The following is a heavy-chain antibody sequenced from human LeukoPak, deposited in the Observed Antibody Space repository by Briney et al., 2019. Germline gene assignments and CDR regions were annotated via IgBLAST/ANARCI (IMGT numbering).Heavy chain of an antibody. CDR3: AKDEYYGSGSYSFDY. J-gene: IGHJ4*02. CDR1: GFSFDNYA. Sequence: GGSLRLSCVASGFSFDNYAMYWVRQAPGKGLEWVSGISWNSDTIGYADSVKGRFTISRDNSKNTLYLQMNSLRAEDTAVYYCAKDEYYGSGSYSFDYWGQGTLVTVSS. D-gene: IGHD3-10*01. V-gene: IGHV3-9*01. CDR2: ISWNSDTI.